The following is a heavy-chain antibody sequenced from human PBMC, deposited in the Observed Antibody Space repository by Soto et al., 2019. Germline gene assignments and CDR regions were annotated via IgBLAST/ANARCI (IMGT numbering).Heavy chain of an antibody. CDR3: ARGDSTDCSNGVCSFFYNHDMDV. D-gene: IGHD2-8*01. Sequence: QVQLVQSGAEVKKPGASVKVSCKASGYSFTDYHIHWVRQAPGQGLEWLGRINPKSGGTSTAQKFQGWVTMTTDTSICTASRELTRLTSDDTAIYYCARGDSTDCSNGVCSFFYNHDMDVWGQGTTVTVSS. V-gene: IGHV1-2*04. CDR1: GYSFTDYH. CDR2: INPKSGGT. J-gene: IGHJ6*02.